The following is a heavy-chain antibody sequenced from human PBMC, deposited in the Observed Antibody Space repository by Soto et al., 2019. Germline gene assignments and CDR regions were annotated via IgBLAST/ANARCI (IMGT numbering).Heavy chain of an antibody. V-gene: IGHV1-8*01. D-gene: IGHD3-10*01. CDR1: GYTFTSYD. CDR2: MNPNSGNT. J-gene: IGHJ3*01. CDR3: AREVLLWFGELLGGSYV. Sequence: ASVKVSCKASGYTFTSYDINWVRQATGQGLEWMGWMNPNSGNTGYAQKFQGRVTMTRNTSISTAYMELSSLRSEDTAVYYCAREVLLWFGELLGGSYVRAQRTLVTVSS.